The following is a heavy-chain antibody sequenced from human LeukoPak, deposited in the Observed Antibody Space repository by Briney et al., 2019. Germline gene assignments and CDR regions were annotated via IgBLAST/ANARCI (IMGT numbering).Heavy chain of an antibody. CDR3: AALGDYAPFGLDY. D-gene: IGHD4-17*01. V-gene: IGHV4-59*08. Sequence: PSETLSLTCSVSGGPITNYHWSWIRQPPGKGLEWIGNIYYTGSTNYNPSLKSRLTISVDTSKNHFSLKLSSVTAADTAVYYCAALGDYAPFGLDYWGQGTLVTVSS. CDR2: IYYTGST. CDR1: GGPITNYH. J-gene: IGHJ4*02.